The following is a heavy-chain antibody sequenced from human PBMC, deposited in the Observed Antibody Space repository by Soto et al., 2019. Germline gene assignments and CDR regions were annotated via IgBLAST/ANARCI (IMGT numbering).Heavy chain of an antibody. V-gene: IGHV1-69*01. D-gene: IGHD3-3*01. CDR3: ARSAIALFGVVSIPPHYYSEMDV. CDR1: GGTFNRYA. CDR2: IIPIFGIG. Sequence: QVQLVQSGAEVKKPGSSVKVSCKASGGTFNRYAISWVRQAPGQGLEWMGGIIPIFGIGNDAQRFQGRVTITADESTGKAYMELSSLRSEDTGVYYGARSAIALFGVVSIPPHYYSEMDVWGQGTTVTVSS. J-gene: IGHJ6*02.